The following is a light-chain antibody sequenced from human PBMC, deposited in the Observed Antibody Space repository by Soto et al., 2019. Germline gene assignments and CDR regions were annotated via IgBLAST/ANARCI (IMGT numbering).Light chain of an antibody. CDR3: QQYDITPPNT. Sequence: EIVLTQSPGTLSLSPGEGATLSCRASQIVRSTYLAWFQQKPGQAPRLLIYGASTRATGIPERFSGSGSGTDFTHTISRLEPKDFALYYCQQYDITPPNTFGGGTKVEV. J-gene: IGKJ4*01. CDR2: GAS. V-gene: IGKV3-20*01. CDR1: QIVRSTY.